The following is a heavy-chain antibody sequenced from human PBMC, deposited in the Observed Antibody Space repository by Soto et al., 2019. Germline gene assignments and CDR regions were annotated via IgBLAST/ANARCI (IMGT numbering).Heavy chain of an antibody. J-gene: IGHJ4*02. V-gene: IGHV4-39*01. CDR1: GGSISSSSYY. Sequence: PSETLSLTCSVSGGSISSSSYYWGWIRQPPGKGLEWIGSIYYSGSIYYNPSLKSRVTISVDTSKNQFSLKLSSVTAADTAVYYCARRYGPGFDYWGQGTLVTVS. CDR2: IYYSGSI. D-gene: IGHD4-17*01. CDR3: ARRYGPGFDY.